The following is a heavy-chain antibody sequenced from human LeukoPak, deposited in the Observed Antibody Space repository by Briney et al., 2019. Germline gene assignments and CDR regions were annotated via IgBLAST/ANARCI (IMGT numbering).Heavy chain of an antibody. Sequence: GGSLRLSCAVSGITLSNYGMSWVRQAPGKGLEWVAGISGSGGGTNYADSVKGRFTISRDNPKNTLYLQMNGLRAEDTAVYFCAKRGVVIRVILVGFHKEAYYFDSWGQGAQVTVSS. J-gene: IGHJ4*02. V-gene: IGHV3-23*01. CDR3: AKRGVVIRVILVGFHKEAYYFDS. CDR2: ISGSGGGT. D-gene: IGHD3-22*01. CDR1: GITLSNYG.